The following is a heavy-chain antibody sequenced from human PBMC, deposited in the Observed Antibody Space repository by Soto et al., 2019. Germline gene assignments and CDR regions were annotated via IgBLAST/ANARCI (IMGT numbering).Heavy chain of an antibody. J-gene: IGHJ4*02. CDR1: GFTFSSYA. CDR2: ISGSGGST. D-gene: IGHD3-22*01. Sequence: EVQLLESGGGLVQPGGSLRLSCAASGFTFSSYAMSWVRQAPGKGLEWVSAISGSGGSTYYADAVKGRFTISRDNSKNTLYLQMNSLRAEDTAVYYCAKDLDYYDSSGYYNYWGQGTLVTVSS. V-gene: IGHV3-23*01. CDR3: AKDLDYYDSSGYYNY.